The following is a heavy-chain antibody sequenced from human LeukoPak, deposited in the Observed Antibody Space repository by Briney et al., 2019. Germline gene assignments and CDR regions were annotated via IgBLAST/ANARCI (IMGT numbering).Heavy chain of an antibody. CDR2: ISGSGTRT. V-gene: IGHV3-23*01. CDR1: GFTFNNYA. D-gene: IGHD6-19*01. CDR3: AKDSRPTIAVAGFDY. J-gene: IGHJ4*02. Sequence: AGGSQRLSCSVSGFTFNNYAMNWARQAPGKGLEWVSGISGSGTRTYYADSVKGRFTISRDNSKNTLYLQMNNLRAEDTAVYFCAKDSRPTIAVAGFDYWGQGTLVAVSS.